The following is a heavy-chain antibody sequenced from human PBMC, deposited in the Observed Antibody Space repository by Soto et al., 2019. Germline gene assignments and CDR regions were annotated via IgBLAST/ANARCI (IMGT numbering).Heavy chain of an antibody. V-gene: IGHV3-23*01. CDR2: ISGSGGST. Sequence: PGGSLILSCAASGFTFSSYSMSWVRQAPGKGLEWVSAISGSGGSTYYADSVKGRFTISRDNSKNTLYLQMNSLRAEDTAVYYCAKGLSTMVRGVITAVVFDYWGQGTLVTVSS. D-gene: IGHD3-10*01. CDR1: GFTFSSYS. CDR3: AKGLSTMVRGVITAVVFDY. J-gene: IGHJ4*02.